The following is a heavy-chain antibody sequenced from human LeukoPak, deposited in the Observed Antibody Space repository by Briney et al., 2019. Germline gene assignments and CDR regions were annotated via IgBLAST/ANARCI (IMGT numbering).Heavy chain of an antibody. J-gene: IGHJ6*03. CDR3: ARSLGLVMVRGSGYMDV. Sequence: SETLTLTCAVYGVSFSGYYWSWIRQPPGKGLEWIGEINHSGSTNYYPSLKSRLSISVGTSTNQFSLKLISVTAADNAVFYCARSLGLVMVRGSGYMDVWGKGTTVTVSS. V-gene: IGHV4-34*01. D-gene: IGHD3-10*01. CDR1: GVSFSGYY. CDR2: INHSGST.